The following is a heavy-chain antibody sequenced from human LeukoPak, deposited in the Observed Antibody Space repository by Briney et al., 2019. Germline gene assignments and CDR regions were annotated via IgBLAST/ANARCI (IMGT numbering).Heavy chain of an antibody. V-gene: IGHV3-43*02. J-gene: IGHJ6*02. CDR2: IDKDGRKT. Sequence: GGSLRLSCAASGFTLGAFAMHWVRQAPGKGLEWVSLIDKDGRKTYYADSVKGRFTISRDNSKNSLYLQMTSLRTEDTASYYCATWAFYHSLDVWGQGATVTVSS. CDR1: GFTLGAFA. D-gene: IGHD1-26*01. CDR3: ATWAFYHSLDV.